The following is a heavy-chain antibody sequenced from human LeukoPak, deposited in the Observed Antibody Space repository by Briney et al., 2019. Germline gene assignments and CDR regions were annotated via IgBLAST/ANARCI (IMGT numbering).Heavy chain of an antibody. CDR3: ARLLYCSGGSCYYWDY. CDR2: IYYSGNT. Sequence: SETLSLTCTVSGGPISSNSYYWGWIRQPPGKGLEWIGTIYYSGNTYYNPSLKSRVTISVDTSKNQSSLKLTSVTAADTAVYYCARLLYCSGGSCYYWDYWGQGTLVAVSS. CDR1: GGPISSNSYY. J-gene: IGHJ4*02. D-gene: IGHD2-15*01. V-gene: IGHV4-39*01.